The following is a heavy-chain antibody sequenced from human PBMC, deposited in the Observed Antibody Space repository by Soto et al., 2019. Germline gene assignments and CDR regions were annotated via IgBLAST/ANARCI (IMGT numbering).Heavy chain of an antibody. V-gene: IGHV3-30*18. Sequence: HPGGSLRLSCAASGVTFTSFGIHWVRQAPGKGLEWVAVVSYDGIDENCADSVKGRFTISRDSSKNTVSLEMTSLRAEDTAVYYCAKGGRQWLVTSDFNYWGQGALVTVSS. CDR3: AKGGRQWLVTSDFNY. CDR1: GVTFTSFG. CDR2: VSYDGIDE. D-gene: IGHD6-19*01. J-gene: IGHJ4*02.